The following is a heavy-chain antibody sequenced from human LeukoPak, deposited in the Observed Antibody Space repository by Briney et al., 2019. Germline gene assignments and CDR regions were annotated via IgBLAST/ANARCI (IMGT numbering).Heavy chain of an antibody. CDR3: ARLVSGVGNWFDH. CDR2: IYPGDSDT. J-gene: IGHJ5*02. CDR1: GYSFTSYW. V-gene: IGHV5-51*01. Sequence: GXXLQISCKGSGYSFTSYWIVWVRQLPGKGLEWIVIIYPGDSDTRYSPSFQGQVTLSADKSISTAYLQWSSLKASDTAMYYCARLVSGVGNWFDHWGQGTLVTVSS. D-gene: IGHD1-26*01.